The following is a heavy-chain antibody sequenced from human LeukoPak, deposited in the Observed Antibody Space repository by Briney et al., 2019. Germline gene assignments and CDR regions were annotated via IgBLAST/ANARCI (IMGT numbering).Heavy chain of an antibody. D-gene: IGHD4-11*01. Sequence: ISGYNDNTNSVQKFQGRVTMTTDTSTSTAYMELRSLRSDDTAVYYCARATVTTYADYFDYWGQGTLVTVSS. CDR3: ARATVTTYADYFDY. V-gene: IGHV1-18*01. CDR2: ISGYNDNT. J-gene: IGHJ4*02.